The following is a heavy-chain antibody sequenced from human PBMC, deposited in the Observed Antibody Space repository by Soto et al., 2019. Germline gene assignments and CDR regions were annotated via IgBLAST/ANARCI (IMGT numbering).Heavy chain of an antibody. D-gene: IGHD2-21*02. CDR3: AREGLCAGGRCYSAY. Sequence: GGSLRLSCAASGFTFSTYWMSWVRQAPGKGLEWVASIKQDGIAMYYVDSVKGRFTISRDNAEDSLFLQMNSLRAEDTAVYYCAREGLCAGGRCYSAYWGQGTLVTVSS. CDR2: IKQDGIAM. V-gene: IGHV3-7*01. J-gene: IGHJ4*02. CDR1: GFTFSTYW.